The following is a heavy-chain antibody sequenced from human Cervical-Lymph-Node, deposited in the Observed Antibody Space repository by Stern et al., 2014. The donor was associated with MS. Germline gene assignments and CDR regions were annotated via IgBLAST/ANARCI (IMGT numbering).Heavy chain of an antibody. Sequence: EQLVESGAEVKKPGASVKISCKPSGYTFASYGLSWVRQAPGQGLEWMGWISPHNGNTIYAETLQGRVTMTTDTSTNTAYMELRSLRSDDTAVYYCARKGYSSGWSGYFDYWGRGTAVTVSS. CDR1: GYTFASYG. D-gene: IGHD6-19*01. J-gene: IGHJ4*02. V-gene: IGHV1-18*01. CDR3: ARKGYSSGWSGYFDY. CDR2: ISPHNGNT.